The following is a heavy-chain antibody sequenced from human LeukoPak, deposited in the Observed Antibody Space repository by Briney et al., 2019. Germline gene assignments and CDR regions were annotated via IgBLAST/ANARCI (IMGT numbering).Heavy chain of an antibody. D-gene: IGHD3-10*01. J-gene: IGHJ6*02. CDR2: IKRDGSET. CDR3: AREMMVRGVIINSYYYYYYGMDV. CDR1: GFTFSSYW. V-gene: IGHV3-7*01. Sequence: GGSLRLSCAASGFTFSSYWMSWVRQAPGKGLEWVANIKRDGSETYYVDSVKGRFTISRDNGKNSLYLQMNSPRAEDTAVYYCAREMMVRGVIINSYYYYYYGMDVWGQGTTVTVSS.